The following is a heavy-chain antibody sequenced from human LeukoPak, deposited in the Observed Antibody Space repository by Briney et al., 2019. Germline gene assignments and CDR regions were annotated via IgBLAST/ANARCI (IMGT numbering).Heavy chain of an antibody. D-gene: IGHD3-10*01. V-gene: IGHV3-30*03. Sequence: GGSLRLSCAASGFTFSSYRMNWVRQAPGKGLEWVAVISYDGSNKFYADSVKGRFTISRDNSKNTLFLQMNSLRAEDTALYSCARDRGGSKYFDSWGQGTLVTVSS. J-gene: IGHJ4*02. CDR2: ISYDGSNK. CDR3: ARDRGGSKYFDS. CDR1: GFTFSSYR.